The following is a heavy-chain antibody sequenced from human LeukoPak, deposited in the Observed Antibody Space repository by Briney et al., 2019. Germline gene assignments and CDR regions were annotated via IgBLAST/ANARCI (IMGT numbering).Heavy chain of an antibody. CDR2: ISGSGGTP. V-gene: IGHV3-23*01. Sequence: PGGSLRLSCAASGFTLSSYAMSSVRQAPRKRLERVSAISGSGGTPSSADSVKGRFPISRDNSKNTLYLQMNSLRAEDTAVYYCAKAAYYYDSSGYYYHYYFDYWGEGTLVTVSS. CDR1: GFTLSSYA. CDR3: AKAAYYYDSSGYYYHYYFDY. D-gene: IGHD3-22*01. J-gene: IGHJ4*02.